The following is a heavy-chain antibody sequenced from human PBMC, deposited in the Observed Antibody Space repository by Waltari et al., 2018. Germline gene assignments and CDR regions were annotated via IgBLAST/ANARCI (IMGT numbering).Heavy chain of an antibody. CDR1: GFTFSSYE. V-gene: IGHV3-48*03. CDR2: ISSGSSNI. D-gene: IGHD2-15*01. Sequence: EVQVVESGGGLVQPGGSVRLSCAASGFTFSSYEMNWVRQAPGKGLGWVSYISSGSSNIKYADSVKGRFTISRDNAKSSLFLQMNSLRAEDAAVYYCAREMLPNDGYGMDVWGQGTTVSVSS. CDR3: AREMLPNDGYGMDV. J-gene: IGHJ6*02.